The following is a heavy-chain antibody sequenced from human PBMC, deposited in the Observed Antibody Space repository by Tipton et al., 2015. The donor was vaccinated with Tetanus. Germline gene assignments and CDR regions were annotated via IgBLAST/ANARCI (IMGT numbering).Heavy chain of an antibody. CDR1: GGSISSGTFY. V-gene: IGHV4-39*01. J-gene: IGHJ5*02. D-gene: IGHD2-21*02. Sequence: TLSLTCTVSGGSISSGTFYWGWIRQPPGKGLEWIGNVYYNGNTLQNPSLKGRVTLSFDKSKNQFSLKLTSVTAADTAVYYCARTADNWFDPWGQGTLVTVSS. CDR2: VYYNGNT. CDR3: ARTADNWFDP.